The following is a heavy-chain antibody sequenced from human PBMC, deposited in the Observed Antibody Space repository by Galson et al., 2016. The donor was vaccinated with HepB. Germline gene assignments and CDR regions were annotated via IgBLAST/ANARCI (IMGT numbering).Heavy chain of an antibody. J-gene: IGHJ4*02. D-gene: IGHD5-24*01. CDR2: IHPSGST. Sequence: SETLSLTCGVYGGSFTGYYCNWFRQPPGMGLEWIGEIHPSGSTSYNPSLGSRVTISLDTSKNQFSLKVDSVTAADPALYFCSRGLDAYKAGNYWGQGTLVTVAA. CDR3: SRGLDAYKAGNY. CDR1: GGSFTGYY. V-gene: IGHV4-34*01.